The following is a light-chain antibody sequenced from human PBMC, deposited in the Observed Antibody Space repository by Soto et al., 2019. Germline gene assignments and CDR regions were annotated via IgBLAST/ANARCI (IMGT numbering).Light chain of an antibody. CDR3: QQYKSFLFT. CDR1: QDIRNY. Sequence: DIPMTQSPSSLSASVGDRVTITCQASQDIRNYLNWYQQKPGKAPKLLIYDASHLETGVPSRVSGSGFGTDFTFTISSLQPEDIATYYCQQYKSFLFTFGPGTKVDNK. V-gene: IGKV1-33*01. J-gene: IGKJ3*01. CDR2: DAS.